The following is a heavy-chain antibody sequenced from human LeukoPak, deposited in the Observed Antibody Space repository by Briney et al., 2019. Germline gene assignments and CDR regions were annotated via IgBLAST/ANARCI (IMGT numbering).Heavy chain of an antibody. CDR2: IKGDGSEK. Sequence: PGGSLRLSCAASGFTFSDYWMSWVRQAPGKGLEWVANIKGDGSEKYYVDSVKDRFTISRDNAKNSLFLQMDSLRAEDTAVYYCARDGLGYGPRNVGFDYWGQGTLVTVSS. CDR3: ARDGLGYGPRNVGFDY. V-gene: IGHV3-7*01. D-gene: IGHD3-10*01. J-gene: IGHJ4*02. CDR1: GFTFSDYW.